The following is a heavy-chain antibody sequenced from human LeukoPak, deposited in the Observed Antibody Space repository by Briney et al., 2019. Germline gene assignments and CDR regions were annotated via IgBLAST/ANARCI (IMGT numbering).Heavy chain of an antibody. J-gene: IGHJ4*02. V-gene: IGHV1-2*02. CDR2: INPNSGGT. CDR3: ARVLPYQLLFDY. CDR1: GYTFTGYY. D-gene: IGHD2-2*01. Sequence: ASVKVSCKASGYTFTGYYMHWVRQAPGQGVEWMGWINPNSGGTTYAQKFQGRVTMTRDTSISTAYMELSRLRSDDTAVYYCARVLPYQLLFDYWGQGTLVTVSS.